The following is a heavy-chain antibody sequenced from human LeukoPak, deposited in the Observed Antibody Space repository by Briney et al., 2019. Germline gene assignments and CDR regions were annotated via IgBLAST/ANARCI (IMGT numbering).Heavy chain of an antibody. CDR2: IYYSGST. J-gene: IGHJ4*02. V-gene: IGHV4-61*01. D-gene: IGHD3-10*01. Sequence: SETLSFTCTVSGGSVSSGSYYWSWIRQPPGKGLEWIGYIYYSGSTNYNPSLKSRVTISVDTSKNQFSLKLSSVTAADTAVYYCAREEYYYGSGSYHRTLDYWGQGTLVTVSS. CDR1: GGSVSSGSYY. CDR3: AREEYYYGSGSYHRTLDY.